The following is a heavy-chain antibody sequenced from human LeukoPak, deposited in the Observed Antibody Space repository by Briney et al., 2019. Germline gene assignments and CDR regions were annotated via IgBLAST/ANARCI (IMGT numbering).Heavy chain of an antibody. J-gene: IGHJ4*02. D-gene: IGHD6-25*01. Sequence: PGGSLRLSCAASGFAFNKYVMTWVRQAPGKGLDWFSAISGSGDSAYYADSVKGRFTISRDNSRSTMYLQMTSLTAEDTAVYYCAKGSGTSRPYYLDYWGRGTLVTVSS. CDR2: ISGSGDSA. CDR1: GFAFNKYV. CDR3: AKGSGTSRPYYLDY. V-gene: IGHV3-23*01.